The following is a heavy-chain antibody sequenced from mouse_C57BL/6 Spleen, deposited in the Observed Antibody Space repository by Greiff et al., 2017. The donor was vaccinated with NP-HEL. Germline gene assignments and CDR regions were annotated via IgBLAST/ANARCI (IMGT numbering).Heavy chain of an antibody. J-gene: IGHJ4*01. D-gene: IGHD2-3*01. CDR3: AREGIDGYYAMDY. Sequence: EVKLVESEGGLVQPGSSMKLSCTASGFTFSDYYMAWVRQVPEKGLEWVANINYDGSSTYYLDSLKSRFIISRDNAKNILYLQMSSLKSEDTATYYCAREGIDGYYAMDYWGQGTSVTVSS. CDR1: GFTFSDYY. V-gene: IGHV5-16*01. CDR2: INYDGSST.